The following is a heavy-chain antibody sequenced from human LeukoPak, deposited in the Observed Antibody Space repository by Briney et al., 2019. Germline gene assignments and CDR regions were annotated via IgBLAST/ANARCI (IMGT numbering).Heavy chain of an antibody. CDR2: ISSSSSTI. D-gene: IGHD6-13*01. J-gene: IGHJ6*02. V-gene: IGHV3-48*04. CDR3: ARDRPYSSSWYGGGVFSYYYYGMDV. Sequence: GGSLRLSCAASGFTFSSYSMNWVRQAPGKGLEWVSYISSSSSTIYYADSVKGRFTISRDNAKNSLYLQMNSLRAEDTAVYYCARDRPYSSSWYGGGVFSYYYYGMDVWGQGTTVTVSS. CDR1: GFTFSSYS.